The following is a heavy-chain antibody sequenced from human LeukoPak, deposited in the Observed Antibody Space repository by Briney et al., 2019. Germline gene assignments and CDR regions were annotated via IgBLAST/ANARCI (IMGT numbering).Heavy chain of an antibody. CDR2: IYYSGST. CDR3: ARFDYGDYYTPSFDY. Sequence: SGTLSLTCTVSGGSISSSSYYWGWIRQPPGKGLEWIGSIYYSGSTYYNPSLKSRVTISVDTSKNQFSLKLSSVTAADTAVYCCARFDYGDYYTPSFDYWGQGTLVTVSS. D-gene: IGHD4-17*01. V-gene: IGHV4-39*01. J-gene: IGHJ4*02. CDR1: GGSISSSSYY.